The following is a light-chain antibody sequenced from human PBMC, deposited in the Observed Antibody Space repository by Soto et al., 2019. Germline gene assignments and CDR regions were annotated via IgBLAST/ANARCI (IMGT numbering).Light chain of an antibody. V-gene: IGKV1-39*01. J-gene: IGKJ5*01. CDR3: QQSYSSPTT. CDR2: GAS. CDR1: QSIGKH. Sequence: DIQMTQSPSFLSASVGDRVTITCRASQSIGKHLNWYQQKPGKAPKFLIYGASTLQSGVPSRFTGSGSGTDFTLNVNSLQAEDFAIYYCQQSYSSPTTFGQGTRLEIK.